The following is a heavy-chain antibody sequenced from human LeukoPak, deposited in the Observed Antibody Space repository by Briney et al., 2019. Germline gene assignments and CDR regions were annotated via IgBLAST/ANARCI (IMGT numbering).Heavy chain of an antibody. CDR3: ARGQDPDYDFWSGYPGAFDI. J-gene: IGHJ3*02. V-gene: IGHV4-4*07. D-gene: IGHD3-3*01. CDR2: IYTSGST. Sequence: SETLSLTCTVSGGSISSYYWSWIRQPAGKGLEWIGRIYTSGSTNYNPSLKSRVTMSVDTSKNQFSLKLSSVTAADTAVYYCARGQDPDYDFWSGYPGAFDIWGQGTMVTVSS. CDR1: GGSISSYY.